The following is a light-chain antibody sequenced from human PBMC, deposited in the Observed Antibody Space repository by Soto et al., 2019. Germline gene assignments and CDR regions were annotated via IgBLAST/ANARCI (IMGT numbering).Light chain of an antibody. J-gene: IGLJ2*01. CDR3: SSYTTSSTVV. CDR1: SSDVGPYNY. V-gene: IGLV2-14*01. Sequence: QSALTQPASVSGSPGQSITISCTGTSSDVGPYNYVSWYQRHPGKAPKVMIYEVSNRPSGVSNRFSGSKSGNTASLTISGLQAEDEADYYCSSYTTSSTVVFGGGTKLTVL. CDR2: EVS.